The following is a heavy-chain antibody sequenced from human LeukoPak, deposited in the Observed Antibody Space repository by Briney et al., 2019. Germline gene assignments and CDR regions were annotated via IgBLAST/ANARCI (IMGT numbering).Heavy chain of an antibody. D-gene: IGHD3-9*01. CDR1: GYTFTGYY. J-gene: IGHJ3*02. Sequence: ASVKVSCKASGYTFTGYYMHWVRQAPGQGLEWMEWINPNSGGTNYAQKFQGRVTMTRDTSISTAYMELSRLRSDDTAVYYCARDIRYFDWLLSPDAFDIWGQGTMVTVSS. V-gene: IGHV1-2*02. CDR3: ARDIRYFDWLLSPDAFDI. CDR2: INPNSGGT.